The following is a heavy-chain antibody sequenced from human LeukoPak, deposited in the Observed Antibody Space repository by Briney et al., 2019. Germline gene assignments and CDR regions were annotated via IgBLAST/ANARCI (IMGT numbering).Heavy chain of an antibody. Sequence: GESLKISCKGSGYSFTRYYIGWVRQMPGKGLEWMGIIYPGDSDTRYSPSFQGQVTISADKSISTAYLQWSSLKASDTAMYYCARYRYCSGGYCYGPDYWGQGTLVTVSS. CDR3: ARYRYCSGGYCYGPDY. CDR1: GYSFTRYY. CDR2: IYPGDSDT. D-gene: IGHD2-15*01. V-gene: IGHV5-51*01. J-gene: IGHJ4*02.